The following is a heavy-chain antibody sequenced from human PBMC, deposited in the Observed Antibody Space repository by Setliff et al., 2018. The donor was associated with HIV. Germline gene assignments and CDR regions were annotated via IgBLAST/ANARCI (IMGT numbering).Heavy chain of an antibody. J-gene: IGHJ4*01. CDR3: ARVRFSFNNVRCSDL. Sequence: KPSETLSLTCAVYRGSFSHYYWTWIRQSPGKGLEWIAEINQERTTFYNPSLKSRLIMSLDTSRNEVSLRLNSVTAADTATYFCARVRFSFNNVRCSDLWGPGTRVTVSS. CDR1: RGSFSHYY. CDR2: INQERTT. V-gene: IGHV4-34*01. D-gene: IGHD1-20*01.